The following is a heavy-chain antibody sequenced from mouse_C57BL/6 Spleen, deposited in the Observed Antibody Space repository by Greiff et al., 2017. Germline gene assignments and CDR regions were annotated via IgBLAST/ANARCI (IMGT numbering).Heavy chain of an antibody. CDR1: GYSFTGYY. CDR2: INPSTGGT. J-gene: IGHJ4*01. V-gene: IGHV1-42*01. D-gene: IGHD1-1*01. CDR3: ARAYYYGSIYYAMDY. Sequence: VQLQQSGPELVKPGASVKISCKASGYSFTGYYMNWVKQSPEKSLEWIGEINPSTGGTTSTQKFKAKATLTVDKSTSTAYMQLKSLTSEDSAVYYCARAYYYGSIYYAMDYWGQGTSVTVSS.